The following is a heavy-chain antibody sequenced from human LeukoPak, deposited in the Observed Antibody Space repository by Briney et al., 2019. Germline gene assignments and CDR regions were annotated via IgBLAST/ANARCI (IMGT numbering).Heavy chain of an antibody. CDR2: ISGSGGST. Sequence: GGSLRLSCAASGFTFSSYAMSWVRQAPGKGLEWVSAISGSGGSTYYADSVKGRFTISRDNSKNTLYLQMNSLRAEDTAVYYCASVYSDSSGYPLYWGQGTLVTVSS. J-gene: IGHJ4*02. CDR1: GFTFSSYA. CDR3: ASVYSDSSGYPLY. D-gene: IGHD3-22*01. V-gene: IGHV3-23*01.